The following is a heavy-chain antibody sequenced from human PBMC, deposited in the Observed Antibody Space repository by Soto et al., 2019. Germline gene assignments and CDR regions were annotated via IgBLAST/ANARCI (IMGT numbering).Heavy chain of an antibody. CDR2: INYSGST. V-gene: IGHV4-31*03. J-gene: IGHJ5*02. CDR1: GGSVSSGGYY. D-gene: IGHD2-2*01. Sequence: LSLTCTVSGGSVSSGGYYWSWIRQYPGKGLEWIGYINYSGSTYYNPSLKSRITISVDTSKNQFSLKLSSVTAADTAVYYCARDLRYCSSTSCSNWFDPWGQGTRVTVSS. CDR3: ARDLRYCSSTSCSNWFDP.